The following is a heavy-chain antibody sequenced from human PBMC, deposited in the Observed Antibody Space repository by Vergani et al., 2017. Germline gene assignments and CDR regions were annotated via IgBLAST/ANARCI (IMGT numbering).Heavy chain of an antibody. CDR2: IYTSGST. CDR1: GDSITSSTYY. D-gene: IGHD3-3*01. J-gene: IGHJ6*04. CDR3: ARLSGRDDFWSGSRALGV. V-gene: IGHV4-39*07. Sequence: QVQLQESGPGLVKPSETLSLTCTVSGDSITSSTYYWGWIRQPPGKGLEWIGRIYTSGSTNYNPSLKSRVTMSVDTSKNQFSLKLSSVTAADTAVYYCARLSGRDDFWSGSRALGVWGKGTTVTVSS.